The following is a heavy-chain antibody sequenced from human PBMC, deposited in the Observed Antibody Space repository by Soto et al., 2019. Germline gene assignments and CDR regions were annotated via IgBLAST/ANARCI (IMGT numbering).Heavy chain of an antibody. D-gene: IGHD2-15*01. Sequence: ASVKVSCKASGYTFTSYGISWVRQAPGQGLEWMGWISAYNGNTNYAQKLQGRATMTTDTSTSTAYMELRSLRSDDTAVYYCARDPLYCSGGSCHPLADAFDIWGQGTMVT. CDR3: ARDPLYCSGGSCHPLADAFDI. V-gene: IGHV1-18*04. CDR1: GYTFTSYG. CDR2: ISAYNGNT. J-gene: IGHJ3*02.